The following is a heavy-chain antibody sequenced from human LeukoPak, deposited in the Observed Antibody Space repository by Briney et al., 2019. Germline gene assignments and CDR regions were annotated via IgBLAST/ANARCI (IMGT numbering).Heavy chain of an antibody. CDR2: MNPTSGST. D-gene: IGHD3-10*01. CDR1: GYTFTSYD. CDR3: ARGYEGSGSNWFDP. Sequence: ASVKVSCKASGYTFTSYDFNWVRQAAAQGLEWMGWMNPTSGSTGYAQKFQGRVTLSSDTSISTAYMALSSLRSDDTAVYYCARGYEGSGSNWFDPWGQGTLVTVSS. J-gene: IGHJ5*02. V-gene: IGHV1-8*01.